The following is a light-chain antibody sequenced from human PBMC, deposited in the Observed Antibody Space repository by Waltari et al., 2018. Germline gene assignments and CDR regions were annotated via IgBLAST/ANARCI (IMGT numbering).Light chain of an antibody. Sequence: DIQMTQSPSTLSASVGDRVPITCRASQTVTTWLAWYQQKPGKAPRLLIYKASTLESGVPSRFSGSGSGTEFSLTISSLQPDDFANYYCQQYNSRPWTFGQGTRVEIK. J-gene: IGKJ1*01. CDR2: KAS. CDR1: QTVTTW. CDR3: QQYNSRPWT. V-gene: IGKV1-5*03.